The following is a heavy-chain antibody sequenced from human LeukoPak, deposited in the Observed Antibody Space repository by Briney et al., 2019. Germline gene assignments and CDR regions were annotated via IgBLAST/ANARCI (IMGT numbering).Heavy chain of an antibody. J-gene: IGHJ6*02. CDR3: ARDDWAASGFYGMDV. CDR1: GFTFSSYA. CDR2: IKQDGSEK. Sequence: QPGGSLRLSCAASGFTFSSYAMSWVRQAPGKGLEWVASIKQDGSEKYYVDSVKGRFTISRDNAKNSLSLQMNSLRAEDMAVYYCARDDWAASGFYGMDVWGRGTTVTVSS. V-gene: IGHV3-7*01. D-gene: IGHD2-15*01.